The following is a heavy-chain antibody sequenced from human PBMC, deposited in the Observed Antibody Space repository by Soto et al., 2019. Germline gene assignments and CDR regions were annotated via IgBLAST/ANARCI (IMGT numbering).Heavy chain of an antibody. CDR2: IIPVFHTP. J-gene: IGHJ4*02. D-gene: IGHD3-22*01. V-gene: IGHV1-69*13. CDR3: ARVLYDSSSLPFDT. Sequence: GASVKVSCKASGGTFSSYAISWVRQAPGQGLEWMGGIIPVFHTPNYAQKFQAGVTITADESTSTAYMELSNLRSEDTAVYYCARVLYDSSSLPFDTWGQGTQVTVSS. CDR1: GGTFSSYA.